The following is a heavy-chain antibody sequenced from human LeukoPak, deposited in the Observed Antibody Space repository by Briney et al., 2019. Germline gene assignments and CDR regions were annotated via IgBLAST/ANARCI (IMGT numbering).Heavy chain of an antibody. CDR3: ARLSPSSTGFDP. J-gene: IGHJ5*02. CDR1: GGTFSSYA. CDR2: IIPIFGTA. Sequence: ASVKVSCKASGGTFSSYAISWVRHAPGQGLEWMGGIIPIFGTANYAQKFQGRVTITTDESTSTAYMELSSLRSEDTAVYYCARLSPSSTGFDPWGQGTLVTVSS. V-gene: IGHV1-69*05. D-gene: IGHD2-2*01.